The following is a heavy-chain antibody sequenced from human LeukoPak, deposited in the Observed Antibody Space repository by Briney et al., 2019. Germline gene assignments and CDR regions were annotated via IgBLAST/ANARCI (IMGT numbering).Heavy chain of an antibody. CDR3: ASSGSYRFDY. V-gene: IGHV3-7*01. CDR2: IKEDGTET. D-gene: IGHD1-26*01. J-gene: IGHJ4*02. Sequence: GGSLRLSCAASGFMFSSNWMSWVRLAPGKGLEWVANIKEDGTETYYVDSVKGRFTISRDNAKNSLYLQMNSLRDEDTAVYYCASSGSYRFDYWGQGTLVTVSS. CDR1: GFMFSSNW.